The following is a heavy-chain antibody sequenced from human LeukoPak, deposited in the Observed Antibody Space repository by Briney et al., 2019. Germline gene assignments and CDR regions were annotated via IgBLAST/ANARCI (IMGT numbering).Heavy chain of an antibody. V-gene: IGHV4-59*08. Sequence: SETLSLACTVSGGSINNYYWSWIRQPPGKGLEWIGYIYYSGSTNYNPSLKSRVTISVDTSNNQFSLKLSSVIAADTAVYYCARLISGVGYFDSWGQGTLVTVSS. CDR3: ARLISGVGYFDS. J-gene: IGHJ4*02. CDR2: IYYSGST. D-gene: IGHD3-10*01. CDR1: GGSINNYY.